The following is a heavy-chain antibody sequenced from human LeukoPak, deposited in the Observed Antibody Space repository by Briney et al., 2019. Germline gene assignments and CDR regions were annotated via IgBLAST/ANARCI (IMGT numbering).Heavy chain of an antibody. V-gene: IGHV5-51*01. Sequence: GESLKISCKGSGYSFTSYWIGWVRQMPGKGLEWMGIIYPGDSDTRYGPSFQGQVTISADKSISTAYLQWSSLKASDTAMYYCARSYYYGSGSYYNFQIYFDYWGQGTLVTVSS. CDR2: IYPGDSDT. CDR1: GYSFTSYW. D-gene: IGHD3-10*01. J-gene: IGHJ4*02. CDR3: ARSYYYGSGSYYNFQIYFDY.